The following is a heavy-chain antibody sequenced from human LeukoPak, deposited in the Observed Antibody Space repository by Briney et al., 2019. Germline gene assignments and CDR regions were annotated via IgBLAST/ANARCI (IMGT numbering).Heavy chain of an antibody. J-gene: IGHJ4*02. CDR3: AREGGFSDSQFDY. Sequence: ASVKVSCKASGYTFTGYYMHWVRQAPGQGLEWMGWINPNSGGTNYAQKFQGRVTMTRDTPISTAYMELSRLRSDDTAVYYCAREGGFSDSQFDYWGQGTLVTVSS. D-gene: IGHD3-16*01. CDR2: INPNSGGT. CDR1: GYTFTGYY. V-gene: IGHV1-2*02.